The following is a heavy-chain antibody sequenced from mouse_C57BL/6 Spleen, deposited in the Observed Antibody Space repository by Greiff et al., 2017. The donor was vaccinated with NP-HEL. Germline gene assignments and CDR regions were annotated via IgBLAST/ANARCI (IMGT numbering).Heavy chain of an antibody. CDR1: GYTFTSYW. CDR3: ARYALYYGNYGYAMDY. Sequence: QVQLQQPGTELVKPGASVKLSCKASGYTFTSYWMHWVKQRPGQGLEWIGNINPSNGGTNYNEKFKSKATLTVDKSSSTAYMQLSSLTSEDSAVYYCARYALYYGNYGYAMDYWGQGTSVTVSS. CDR2: INPSNGGT. V-gene: IGHV1-53*01. D-gene: IGHD2-1*01. J-gene: IGHJ4*01.